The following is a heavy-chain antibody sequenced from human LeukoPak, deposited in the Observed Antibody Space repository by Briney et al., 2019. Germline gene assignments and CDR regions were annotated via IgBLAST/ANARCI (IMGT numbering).Heavy chain of an antibody. V-gene: IGHV4-59*08. Sequence: SETLSLTCTVSDGSISSDYWSWIRQPPGKGLEWIGYVYYSGATNYNPSLKSRVTISLETSKNQFSLRLTSVTAADTAVYYCARHGYSSGSLAWFDPWGQGTQVTVSS. CDR2: VYYSGAT. J-gene: IGHJ5*02. CDR3: ARHGYSSGSLAWFDP. CDR1: DGSISSDY. D-gene: IGHD6-19*01.